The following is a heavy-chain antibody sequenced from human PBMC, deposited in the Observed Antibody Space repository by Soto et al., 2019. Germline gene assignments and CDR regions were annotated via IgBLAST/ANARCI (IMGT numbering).Heavy chain of an antibody. CDR2: ISGSGGST. CDR1: GFTFSSYA. D-gene: IGHD3-16*02. Sequence: GGSLRLSSATSGFTFSSYAMSWVRPAPGKGLEWVSAISGSGGSTYYADSVKGRFTISRDNSKNTLYLQMNSLRAEDTAVYYWAKDARPLSMTIDYWGQGTLVTVSS. V-gene: IGHV3-23*01. CDR3: AKDARPLSMTIDY. J-gene: IGHJ4*02.